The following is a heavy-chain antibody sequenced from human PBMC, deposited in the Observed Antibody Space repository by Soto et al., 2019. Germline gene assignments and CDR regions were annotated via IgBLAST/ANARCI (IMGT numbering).Heavy chain of an antibody. CDR1: GYTFTSYG. J-gene: IGHJ6*02. D-gene: IGHD6-13*01. CDR2: ISAYNGNT. CDR3: AAAQETEYSSSPVIYYYYGMDV. Sequence: ASVKVSCKASGYTFTSYGISWARQAPGQGLEWMGWISAYNGNTNYAQKFQGRVTMTTDTSTSTAYMELSSLRSEDTAVYYCAAAQETEYSSSPVIYYYYGMDVWGQGTTVTVSS. V-gene: IGHV1-18*01.